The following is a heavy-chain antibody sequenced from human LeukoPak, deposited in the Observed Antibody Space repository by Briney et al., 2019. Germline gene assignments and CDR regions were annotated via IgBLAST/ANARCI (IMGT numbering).Heavy chain of an antibody. CDR1: GFTFSSYA. D-gene: IGHD2-2*01. J-gene: IGHJ4*02. V-gene: IGHV4-59*01. CDR3: ARDSGKCTTTSCSDYLDF. CDR2: VYYSGTT. Sequence: GSLRLSCAASGFTFSSYAMCWLRQPPWKGLEWIGFVYYSGTTHYNPSLESRVTISVDVPKNQFSLKLGSVTTADTAVYYCARDSGKCTTTSCSDYLDFWGQGTLVTVSS.